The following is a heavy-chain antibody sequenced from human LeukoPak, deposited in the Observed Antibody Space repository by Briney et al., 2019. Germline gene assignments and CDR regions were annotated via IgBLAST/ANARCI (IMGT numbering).Heavy chain of an antibody. D-gene: IGHD3-22*01. Sequence: ASVKVSCKVSGYTLTELSMHWVRQAPGKGLEWVGGFDPEDGETIYAQKFQGRVTMTEDTSTDTAYMELSSLRSEDTAVYYCATSKAKYYYDSSGSLGDYWGQGTLVTVSS. CDR2: FDPEDGET. CDR1: GYTLTELS. J-gene: IGHJ4*02. CDR3: ATSKAKYYYDSSGSLGDY. V-gene: IGHV1-24*01.